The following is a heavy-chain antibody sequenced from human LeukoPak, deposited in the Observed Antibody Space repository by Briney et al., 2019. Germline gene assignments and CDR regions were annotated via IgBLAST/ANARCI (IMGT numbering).Heavy chain of an antibody. CDR1: GFTFNEYS. CDR3: ARVMGGYDY. Sequence: GGSLRLSCAASGFTFNEYSMHWVRQTPGKGLEYVSAINGDGGSTYYADSVKGRFTISRDNPKNTLYLQMGSLRAEDMAVYYCARVMGGYDYWGQGTLVTVSP. CDR2: INGDGGST. D-gene: IGHD1-26*01. J-gene: IGHJ4*02. V-gene: IGHV3-64*02.